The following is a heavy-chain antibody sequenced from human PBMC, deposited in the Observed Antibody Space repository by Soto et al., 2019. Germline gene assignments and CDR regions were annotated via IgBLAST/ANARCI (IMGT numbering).Heavy chain of an antibody. CDR1: GFTFSSYE. CDR2: ISSSGSTI. V-gene: IGHV3-48*03. D-gene: IGHD4-17*01. CDR3: ARDYYGGNYAFGN. Sequence: PVGSLRLSCAASGFTFSSYEMNWVRQAPGKGLEWVSYISSSGSTIYYADSVKGRFTISRDNAKNSLYLQMNSLRAEDTAVYYCARDYYGGNYAFGNWGQGTLVTVSS. J-gene: IGHJ4*02.